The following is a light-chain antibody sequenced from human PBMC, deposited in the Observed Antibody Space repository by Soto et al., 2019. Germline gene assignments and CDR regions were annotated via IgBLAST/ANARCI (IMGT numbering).Light chain of an antibody. J-gene: IGKJ5*01. CDR3: LQHSSYPFT. CDR2: AAS. V-gene: IGKV1-17*03. Sequence: DIQMTQSPSAMSASAGDRVTITCRASQGIGTSLAWFQHKPGKAPKRLIYAASTLQSGVLSRFSGSGSGTGFTLTISSLQPEDFATYYCLQHSSYPFTFSQGTRLEIK. CDR1: QGIGTS.